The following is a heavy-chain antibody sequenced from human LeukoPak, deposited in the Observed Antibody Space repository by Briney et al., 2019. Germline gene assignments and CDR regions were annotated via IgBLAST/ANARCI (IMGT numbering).Heavy chain of an antibody. CDR2: INPSGHTT. V-gene: IGHV1-46*01. D-gene: IGHD2-15*01. CDR1: GFTFTSYY. J-gene: IGHJ4*02. Sequence: ASVKVSCKASGFTFTSYYMHWVRQAPGQGLEWMGIINPSGHTTNYAQKFQGRVTMTRDTPTSTVYMELSSLRSDDTAVYYCARVVVVAARSASYYFDYWGQGTLVTVSS. CDR3: ARVVVVAARSASYYFDY.